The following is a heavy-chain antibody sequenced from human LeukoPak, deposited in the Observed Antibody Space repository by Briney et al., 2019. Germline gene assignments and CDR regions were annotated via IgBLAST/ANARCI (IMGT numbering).Heavy chain of an antibody. Sequence: GGSLRLSCAASGFTFSSYGMHWVRQAPGKGLEWVAVIWYDGSNKYYADPVKGRFTISRDNSKNTLYLQMNSLRAEDTAVYYCARGYDSSGYGDPYWGQGTLVTVSS. V-gene: IGHV3-33*01. CDR2: IWYDGSNK. D-gene: IGHD3-22*01. CDR3: ARGYDSSGYGDPY. CDR1: GFTFSSYG. J-gene: IGHJ4*02.